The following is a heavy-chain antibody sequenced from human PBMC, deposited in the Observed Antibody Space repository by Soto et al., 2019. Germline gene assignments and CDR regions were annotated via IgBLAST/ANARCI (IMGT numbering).Heavy chain of an antibody. CDR3: ARDRYCSGGSCYYVSYYYGMDV. D-gene: IGHD2-15*01. CDR2: IIPIFGTA. CDR1: GGTFSSYA. V-gene: IGHV1-69*13. Sequence: SVKVSCKASGGTFSSYAISWVRQAPGQGLEWMGGIIPIFGTANYAQKFQGRVTITADESTSTAYMELSSLRSEDTAVYYCARDRYCSGGSCYYVSYYYGMDVWGQGTTVTVSS. J-gene: IGHJ6*02.